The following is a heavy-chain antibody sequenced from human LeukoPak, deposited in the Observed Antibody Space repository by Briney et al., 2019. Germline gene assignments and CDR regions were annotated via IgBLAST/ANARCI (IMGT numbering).Heavy chain of an antibody. V-gene: IGHV4-34*01. CDR2: INHSGST. CDR3: ARGRLRYFDWLLRDNWFDP. J-gene: IGHJ5*02. Sequence: SETLSLTCAVYGGSFSGYYWSWIRQPPGKGLEWIGEINHSGSTNYNPSLKSRVTISVDTSKNQFSLKLSSVTAADTAVYYCARGRLRYFDWLLRDNWFDPWGQGTLVTVSS. D-gene: IGHD3-9*01. CDR1: GGSFSGYY.